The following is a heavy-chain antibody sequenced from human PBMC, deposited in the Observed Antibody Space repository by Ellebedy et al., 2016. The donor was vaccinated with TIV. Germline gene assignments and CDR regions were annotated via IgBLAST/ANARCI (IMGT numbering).Heavy chain of an antibody. CDR1: GITVSDYF. CDR3: TTEDILTGYFDY. CDR2: IKSKTDGGTT. Sequence: GESLKISCSASGITVSDYFMNWVRQAPGKGLEWVGRIKSKTDGGTTDYAAPVKGRFTISRDDSKNTLYLQMNSLKTEDTAVYYCTTEDILTGYFDYWGQGTLVTVSS. J-gene: IGHJ4*02. D-gene: IGHD3-9*01. V-gene: IGHV3-15*01.